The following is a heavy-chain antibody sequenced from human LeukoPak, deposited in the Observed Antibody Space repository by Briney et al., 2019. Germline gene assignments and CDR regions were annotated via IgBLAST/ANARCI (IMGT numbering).Heavy chain of an antibody. Sequence: ASVKVSCXASGYTFTGYYMHWVRQAPGQGLEWMGWINPNSGGTNYAQKFQGRVTMTRDTSISTAYMELSRLRSDDTAVYYCARELSQRWLQLADAFDIWGQGTMVTVSS. D-gene: IGHD5-24*01. CDR2: INPNSGGT. CDR3: ARELSQRWLQLADAFDI. CDR1: GYTFTGYY. J-gene: IGHJ3*02. V-gene: IGHV1-2*02.